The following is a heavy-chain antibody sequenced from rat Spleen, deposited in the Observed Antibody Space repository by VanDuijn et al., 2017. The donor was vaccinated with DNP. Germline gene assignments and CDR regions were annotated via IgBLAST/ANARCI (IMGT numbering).Heavy chain of an antibody. Sequence: EVQMVESGGGLVQPGRSLKLSCAASGFTFSDYYMVWVRQAPTKGLEWVAVISYDGTRTYYRASVKGRFTISRDYAKPTLYLQMDSLRSEDTATYYCTRYYDSFDYWGQGVMVTVSS. D-gene: IGHD1-1*01. CDR1: GFTFSDYY. CDR3: TRYYDSFDY. CDR2: ISYDGTRT. J-gene: IGHJ2*01. V-gene: IGHV5-7*01.